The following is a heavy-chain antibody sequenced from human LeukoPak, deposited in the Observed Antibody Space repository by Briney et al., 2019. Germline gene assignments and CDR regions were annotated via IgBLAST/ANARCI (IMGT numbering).Heavy chain of an antibody. CDR3: AKDRDDYVWGSYLGAFDI. D-gene: IGHD3-16*01. V-gene: IGHV3-23*01. Sequence: GGSLRLSCAASGFTFSSYAMSWVRQAPGKGLEWGSAISGSGGSTYYTDSVKGRFTISRDNSKNTLYLQMNSLRAEDTAVFYCAKDRDDYVWGSYLGAFDIWGQGTMVTVSS. J-gene: IGHJ3*02. CDR1: GFTFSSYA. CDR2: ISGSGGST.